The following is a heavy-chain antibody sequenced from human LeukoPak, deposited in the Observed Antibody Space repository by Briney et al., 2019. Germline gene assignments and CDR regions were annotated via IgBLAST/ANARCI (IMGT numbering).Heavy chain of an antibody. V-gene: IGHV4-59*08. Sequence: SETLSLTCTVSGGSISSYYWSWIRQPPGKGLEWIGSVYHSGSTYYNPSLKSRVTISVDTSKNQFSLKLSSVTAADTAVYYCARMGAQLWYPYFDYWGQGTLVTVSS. CDR1: GGSISSYY. D-gene: IGHD5-18*01. CDR3: ARMGAQLWYPYFDY. J-gene: IGHJ4*02. CDR2: VYHSGST.